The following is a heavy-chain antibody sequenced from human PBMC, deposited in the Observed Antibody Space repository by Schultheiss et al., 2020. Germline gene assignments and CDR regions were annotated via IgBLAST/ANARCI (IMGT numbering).Heavy chain of an antibody. V-gene: IGHV3-33*01. D-gene: IGHD2-2*01. CDR2: IRYDGSNI. Sequence: GGSLRLSCAVSGFTFAIFGMHWVRQAPGKGLEWVAVIRYDGSNIHYADSVKGRFIISRDNSKNTRYLQMNSLRAEDTAVYYCAGDSCSSTSCSLDYWGQGTRVTGYS. CDR1: GFTFAIFG. CDR3: AGDSCSSTSCSLDY. J-gene: IGHJ4*02.